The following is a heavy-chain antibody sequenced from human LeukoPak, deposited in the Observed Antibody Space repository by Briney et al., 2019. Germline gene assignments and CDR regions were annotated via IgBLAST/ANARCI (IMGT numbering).Heavy chain of an antibody. CDR2: ISHSGST. V-gene: IGHV4-38-2*02. Sequence: PSETLSLTCSVSAYSISSGYYWGWIRQPPGKGLEWIGYISHSGSTYYNPSLKSRVTISVDTSKNQFSLKLSSVTAADTAVYYCARVLVPRGADYWGQGTLVTVSS. CDR1: AYSISSGYY. CDR3: ARVLVPRGADY. J-gene: IGHJ4*02. D-gene: IGHD2-2*01.